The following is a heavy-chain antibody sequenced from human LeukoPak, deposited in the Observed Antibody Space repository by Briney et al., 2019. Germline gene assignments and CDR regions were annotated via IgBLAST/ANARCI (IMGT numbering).Heavy chain of an antibody. V-gene: IGHV1-2*02. CDR1: GYTFTGYY. Sequence: ASVKVSCKASGYTFTGYYMHWVRQAPGQGLEWMGWINPNSGGTNYAQKFQGRVTMTRDTSISTAYMELSRLRSDDTAVYYCARSSQRAGSSYYYYYMDVWGKGTTVTVSS. D-gene: IGHD3-10*01. J-gene: IGHJ6*03. CDR2: INPNSGGT. CDR3: ARSSQRAGSSYYYYYMDV.